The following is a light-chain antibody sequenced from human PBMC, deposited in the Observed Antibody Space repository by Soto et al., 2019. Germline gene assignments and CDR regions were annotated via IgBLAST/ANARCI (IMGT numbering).Light chain of an antibody. Sequence: DVQMTQSPSSLSASVGDRVTITCQASQDISNFLNWYHQAPGKAPQLLIYDVSNLQPGVASRFSGSVSGTDFTFTISTLQPEDIGTFYCQQYDKQPVTFGGGTNVEIK. CDR3: QQYDKQPVT. CDR1: QDISNF. CDR2: DVS. J-gene: IGKJ4*01. V-gene: IGKV1-33*01.